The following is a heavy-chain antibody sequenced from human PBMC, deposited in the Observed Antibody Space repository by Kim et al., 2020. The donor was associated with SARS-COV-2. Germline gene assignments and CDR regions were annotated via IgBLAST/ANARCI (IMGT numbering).Heavy chain of an antibody. J-gene: IGHJ4*02. V-gene: IGHV1-3*01. D-gene: IGHD3-10*01. CDR2: NGNP. CDR3: TRGGLSDY. Sequence: NGNPNYSPEFEGRVTTTRDTSASTDYMELRSLRSEDTAVYYCTRGGLSDYWGQGTLVTVSS.